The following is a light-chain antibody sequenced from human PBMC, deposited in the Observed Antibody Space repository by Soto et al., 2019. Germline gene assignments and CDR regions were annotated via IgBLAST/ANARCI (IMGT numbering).Light chain of an antibody. CDR3: YQYDSSPWT. CDR1: QSVSDY. V-gene: IGKV3-20*01. Sequence: TQSPATLSVSPGGRATLSCRASQSVSDYLAWYQQKPGQAPRLLIYGASNRATGIPDRFSGSGSGTDFTLTISRLEPEDFAVYFCYQYDSSPWTFGQGTKVDIK. J-gene: IGKJ1*01. CDR2: GAS.